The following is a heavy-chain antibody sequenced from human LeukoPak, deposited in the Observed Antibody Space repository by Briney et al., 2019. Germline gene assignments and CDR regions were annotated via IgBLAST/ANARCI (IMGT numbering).Heavy chain of an antibody. D-gene: IGHD3-22*01. Sequence: ASVKVSCKASGYTCTSYGISWVRHAPGQGLEWMGWISAYNGNTNYAQKLQGRVTMTTDTSTSTAYMELRSLRSDGTAVYYCAREVGALTYYYHKPQAFDIWGQGTMVTVSS. CDR2: ISAYNGNT. CDR1: GYTCTSYG. V-gene: IGHV1-18*01. CDR3: AREVGALTYYYHKPQAFDI. J-gene: IGHJ3*02.